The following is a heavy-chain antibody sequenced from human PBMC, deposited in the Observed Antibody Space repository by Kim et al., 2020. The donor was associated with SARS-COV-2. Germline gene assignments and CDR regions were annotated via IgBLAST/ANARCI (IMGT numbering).Heavy chain of an antibody. CDR1: GGTFSSYA. J-gene: IGHJ6*02. V-gene: IGHV1-69*13. D-gene: IGHD4-4*01. CDR3: ARNRHRNSNPLYVRVSPEYCYYGMDV. CDR2: IIPIFGTA. Sequence: SVKVSCKASGGTFSSYAISWVRQAPGQGLEWMGGIIPIFGTANYAQKFQGRVTITADESTSTAYMELSSLRSEDTAVYYCARNRHRNSNPLYVRVSPEYCYYGMDVRGRGTTVTVSS.